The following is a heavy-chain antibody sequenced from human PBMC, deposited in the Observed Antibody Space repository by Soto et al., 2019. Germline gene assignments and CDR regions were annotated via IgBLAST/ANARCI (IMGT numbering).Heavy chain of an antibody. CDR1: GGTFSTYA. J-gene: IGHJ6*02. CDR3: ARSQGGSSSLDIYYYYYYGMDV. CDR2: VIPIFGTP. D-gene: IGHD2-15*01. V-gene: IGHV1-69*01. Sequence: QVQLVQSGAEVKKPGSSVKVSCKAPGGTFSTYAISWVRQAPGQGLAWMGGVIPIFGTPKYAQKFQGRVTITADESTSTGYMELRSLRSEDTAVYYCARSQGGSSSLDIYYYYYYGMDVWGQGTTVTVSS.